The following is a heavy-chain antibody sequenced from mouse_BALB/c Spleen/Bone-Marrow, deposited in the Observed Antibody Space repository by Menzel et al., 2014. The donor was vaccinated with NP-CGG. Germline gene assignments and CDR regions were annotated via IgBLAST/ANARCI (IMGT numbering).Heavy chain of an antibody. CDR3: ASLENYGYYDN. J-gene: IGHJ2*01. D-gene: IGHD1-1*01. CDR1: GFDFSRYW. Sequence: EVQGVESGGGLVQSGGSLNLACVASGFDFSRYWMRWARQAPGKGQEWIGEINPGSNTINYSPSLKDKFIISRDNTKYTLYLLMSKGRSEDTALYYCASLENYGYYDNWGQGTTLTVSS. V-gene: IGHV4-2*02. CDR2: INPGSNTI.